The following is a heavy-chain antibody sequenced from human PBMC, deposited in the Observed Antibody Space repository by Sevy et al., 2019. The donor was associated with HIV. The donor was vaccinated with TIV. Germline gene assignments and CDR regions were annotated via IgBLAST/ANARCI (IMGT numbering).Heavy chain of an antibody. Sequence: GGSLRLSCAASGFTFSSYGMHWVRQAPGKGLEWVAVIWYDGSNKYYADSVKGRFTISRDNSKNTLYLQMNSLRAEDTAVYYGARDAGVHSSGWPVNWFDPWGQGTLVTVSS. V-gene: IGHV3-33*01. D-gene: IGHD6-19*01. CDR1: GFTFSSYG. J-gene: IGHJ5*02. CDR2: IWYDGSNK. CDR3: ARDAGVHSSGWPVNWFDP.